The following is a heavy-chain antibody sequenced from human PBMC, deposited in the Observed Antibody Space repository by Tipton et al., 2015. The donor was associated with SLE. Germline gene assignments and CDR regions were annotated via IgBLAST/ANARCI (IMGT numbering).Heavy chain of an antibody. CDR3: VAGTGY. D-gene: IGHD6-19*01. V-gene: IGHV3-30-3*01. Sequence: RSLRLSCAASGFTFSSYAMHWVRQAPGKGLEWVAVISYDGSNKYYADSVKGRFTISRDNSKNTLYLQMNSLRAEDTAVYYAVAGTGYWGQGTLVTVSS. CDR2: ISYDGSNK. J-gene: IGHJ4*02. CDR1: GFTFSSYA.